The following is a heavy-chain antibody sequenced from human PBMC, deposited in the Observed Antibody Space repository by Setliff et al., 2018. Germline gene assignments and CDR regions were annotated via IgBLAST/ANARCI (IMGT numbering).Heavy chain of an antibody. J-gene: IGHJ4*02. CDR1: GGSISSGSYY. D-gene: IGHD1-26*01. Sequence: SETLSLTCTVSGGSISSGSYYWSWIRRPAGKGLEWIGRIYTSGSTNYNPSLKSRVTISVDTSKNQFSLRLSSVTAADTAVYYCASMGATRDYWGQGTLVTVSS. V-gene: IGHV4-61*02. CDR3: ASMGATRDY. CDR2: IYTSGST.